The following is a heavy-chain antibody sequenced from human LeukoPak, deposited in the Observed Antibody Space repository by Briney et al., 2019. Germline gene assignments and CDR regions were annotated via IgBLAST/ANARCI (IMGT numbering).Heavy chain of an antibody. CDR2: INHSGST. V-gene: IGHV4-34*01. CDR3: ARGRQGNSGSYYVP. Sequence: PSETLSLTCAVYGGSFSGYYRSWIRQPPGKGLEWIGEINHSGSTNYNPSLKSRVTISVDTSKNQFSLKLSSVTAADTAVYYCARGRQGNSGSYYVPWGQGTLVTVSS. J-gene: IGHJ5*02. D-gene: IGHD1-26*01. CDR1: GGSFSGYY.